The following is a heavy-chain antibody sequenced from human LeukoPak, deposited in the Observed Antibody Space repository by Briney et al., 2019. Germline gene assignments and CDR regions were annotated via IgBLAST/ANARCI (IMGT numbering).Heavy chain of an antibody. J-gene: IGHJ6*02. Sequence: ASVKVSCKASGYTFTSYGISWVRQAPGQGLEWMGWISAYNGNTNYAQKLQGRVTMTTDTSTSTAYMELRSLRSDDTAVYYCARDDPNPNWNDVYYYYGMDVWGQGTTVTVSS. V-gene: IGHV1-18*01. CDR2: ISAYNGNT. CDR3: ARDDPNPNWNDVYYYYGMDV. CDR1: GYTFTSYG. D-gene: IGHD1-1*01.